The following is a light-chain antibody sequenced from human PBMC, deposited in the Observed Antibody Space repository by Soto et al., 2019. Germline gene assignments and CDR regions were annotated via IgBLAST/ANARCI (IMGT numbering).Light chain of an antibody. CDR1: QSVSSN. CDR3: QQFNNWPLT. V-gene: IGKV3-15*01. CDR2: DAS. Sequence: IVMTQSPATLSVSPDQRATLSCRASQSVSSNLAWYQQKPGQAPRLLIYDASTRATGVPARFSGSGYGAEFNLTISSLQSEDFAVYYCQQFNNWPLTSGGGTKV. J-gene: IGKJ4*01.